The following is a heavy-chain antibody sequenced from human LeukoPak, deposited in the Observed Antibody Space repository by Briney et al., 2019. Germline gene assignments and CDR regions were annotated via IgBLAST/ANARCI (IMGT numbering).Heavy chain of an antibody. CDR3: ARSLRYFDWLPYFDY. CDR1: GGSISSYY. D-gene: IGHD3-9*01. J-gene: IGHJ4*02. V-gene: IGHV4-59*08. CDR2: IYYSGST. Sequence: SETLSRTCTGSGGSISSYYWSWIRQAPGKGLEWIGYIYYSGSTNYNPSLKSRVTISVDTSKNQFSLTLSSVTAANTAVYYCARSLRYFDWLPYFDYWGQGTLVTVSS.